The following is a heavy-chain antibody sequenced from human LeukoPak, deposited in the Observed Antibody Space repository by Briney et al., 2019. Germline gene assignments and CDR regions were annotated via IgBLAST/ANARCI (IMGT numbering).Heavy chain of an antibody. CDR3: ARVEWFGGDIDY. Sequence: GGSLRRSCAASGFTVSSNYMSWIRQAPGKGREWVSVIYSGGSTYYADSVKGRFTISRDNSKNTLYLQMNSLRAEDTAVYYCARVEWFGGDIDYWGQGTLVTVSS. CDR1: GFTVSSNY. D-gene: IGHD3-10*01. V-gene: IGHV3-66*01. J-gene: IGHJ4*02. CDR2: IYSGGST.